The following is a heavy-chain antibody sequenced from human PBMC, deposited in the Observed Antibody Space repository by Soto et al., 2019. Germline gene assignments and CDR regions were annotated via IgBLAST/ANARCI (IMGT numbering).Heavy chain of an antibody. CDR1: GGSISGYY. CDR2: IYSDGTT. Sequence: SETLSLTCIVSGGSISGYYWSWIRQPAGKELEWVGRIYSDGTTNYNPSLKGRGTMSVDTSKKQISLKLTSVTAADTAMYYCARDRGYRSGSFGSWGQGVLVTV. V-gene: IGHV4-4*07. D-gene: IGHD5-18*01. J-gene: IGHJ5*02. CDR3: ARDRGYRSGSFGS.